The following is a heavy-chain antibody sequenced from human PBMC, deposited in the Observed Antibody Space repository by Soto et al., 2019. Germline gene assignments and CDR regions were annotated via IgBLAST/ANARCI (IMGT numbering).Heavy chain of an antibody. V-gene: IGHV4-39*01. D-gene: IGHD3-16*01. J-gene: IGHJ4*02. CDR1: NGSTSSRSFY. CDR3: VFHEEGALDY. Sequence: QPQLQESGPGLVKPSETLSLTCTVSNGSTSSRSFYWGWLRQPPGKGLEWIGHVFYSESTFYNPSLRSRVTMSVHTSDNRFFLNMRSVTAADPAIYYCVFHEEGALDYWGQGTLVSVSS. CDR2: VFYSEST.